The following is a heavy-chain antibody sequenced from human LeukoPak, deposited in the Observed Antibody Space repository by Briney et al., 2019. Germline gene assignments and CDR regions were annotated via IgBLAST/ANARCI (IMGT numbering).Heavy chain of an antibody. CDR2: VYYSGNT. CDR3: ARGYYDSRGYSNAFDI. V-gene: IGHV4-59*01. Sequence: SETLSLTCTVSGASITSSYWSWIRQLPGRGLEWIGYVYYSGNTNYNPSLKSRVTLSVDMSKNQFSLKLNSVTAADTAIYYCARGYYDSRGYSNAFDIWGQGTMVTVSS. CDR1: GASITSSY. J-gene: IGHJ3*02. D-gene: IGHD3-22*01.